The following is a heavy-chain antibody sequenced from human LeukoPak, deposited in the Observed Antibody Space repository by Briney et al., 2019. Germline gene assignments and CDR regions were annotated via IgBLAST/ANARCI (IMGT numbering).Heavy chain of an antibody. V-gene: IGHV3-73*01. CDR1: GFTFSGSA. D-gene: IGHD4-23*01. Sequence: GGSLRLSCAASGFTFSGSAMHWVRQAPGKGLEWVGRIRSKANSYATAYAASVKGRFTISRDDSKNTAYLQMNSLKTEDTAVYYCTSPDYGGNSGDDYWGQGTLVTVSS. CDR2: IRSKANSYAT. CDR3: TSPDYGGNSGDDY. J-gene: IGHJ4*02.